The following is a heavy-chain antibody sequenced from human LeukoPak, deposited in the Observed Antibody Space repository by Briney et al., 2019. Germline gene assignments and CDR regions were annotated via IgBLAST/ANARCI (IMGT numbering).Heavy chain of an antibody. Sequence: DSVKGRFTISRDNSKNTLYLQMNSLRAEDTAVYYCTRDPAVAGYYFDYWGLGTLVTVSS. J-gene: IGHJ4*02. V-gene: IGHV3-30*07. CDR3: TRDPAVAGYYFDY. D-gene: IGHD6-19*01.